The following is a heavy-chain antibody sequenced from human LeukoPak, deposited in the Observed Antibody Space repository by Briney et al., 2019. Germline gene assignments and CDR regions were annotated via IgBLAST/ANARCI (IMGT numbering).Heavy chain of an antibody. D-gene: IGHD2-15*01. CDR2: IHHSGST. CDR3: ARVDCSGGSCYSDSYWYFDL. J-gene: IGHJ2*01. CDR1: GGSISSSNW. V-gene: IGHV4-4*02. Sequence: SETLSLTCAVSGGSISSSNWWSWVRQPPGKGLEWIGEIHHSGSTNYNPSLKSRVTISVDKSKNQFSLKLSSVTAADTAVYYCARVDCSGGSCYSDSYWYFDLWGRGTLVTVSS.